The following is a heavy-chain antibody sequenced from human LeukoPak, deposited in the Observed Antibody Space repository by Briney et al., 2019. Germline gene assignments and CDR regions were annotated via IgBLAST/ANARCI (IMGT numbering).Heavy chain of an antibody. D-gene: IGHD3-22*01. CDR2: IYYSGST. V-gene: IGHV4-39*02. CDR1: GGSISAYY. Sequence: SETLSLTCTVSGGSISAYYWSWIRQPPGKGLEWIGSIYYSGSTYYNPSLKSRVTISVDTSKNQFSLKLSSVTAADTAVYYCARDRAPYYYGSSGYSSWYYGMDVWGQGTTVTVSS. CDR3: ARDRAPYYYGSSGYSSWYYGMDV. J-gene: IGHJ6*02.